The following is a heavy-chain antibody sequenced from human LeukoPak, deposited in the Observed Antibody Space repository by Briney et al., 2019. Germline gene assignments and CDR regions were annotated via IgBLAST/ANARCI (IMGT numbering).Heavy chain of an antibody. CDR2: ISYDGSDE. Sequence: GGSLRLSCAASGFTFSSYGMHWVRQAPGKGLEWVAFISYDGSDEYYADSVKGRFAISRDNSKNTLYLQMNSLRAEDTAVYYCAKHRRSSLVTAYFDSWGQGTLVTVSS. J-gene: IGHJ4*02. V-gene: IGHV3-30*18. CDR3: AKHRRSSLVTAYFDS. CDR1: GFTFSSYG. D-gene: IGHD2-21*02.